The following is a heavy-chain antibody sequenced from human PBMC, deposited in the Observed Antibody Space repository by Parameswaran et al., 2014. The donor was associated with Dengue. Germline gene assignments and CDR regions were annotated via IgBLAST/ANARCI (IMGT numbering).Heavy chain of an antibody. J-gene: IGHJ6*02. CDR3: AREGLGSSSWSVYYYYGMDV. CDR2: ISSSGSTI. Sequence: VRQAPGKGLEWVSYISSSGSTIYYADSVKGRFTISRDNAKNSLYLQMNSLRAEDTAVYYCAREGLGSSSWSVYYYYGMDVWGQGTTVTVSS. D-gene: IGHD6-13*01. V-gene: IGHV3-48*03.